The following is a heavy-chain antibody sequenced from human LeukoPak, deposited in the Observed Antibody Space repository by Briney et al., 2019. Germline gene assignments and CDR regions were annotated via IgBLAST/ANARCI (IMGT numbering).Heavy chain of an antibody. Sequence: GGSLRLSCAASGFSFSSYGMHWVRQAPGKGLEWVAIVWYDGNNKYYADSVKGRFIISRDNSKNTLYLQMNSLRAEDTALYYCVRDLRPGYSNSPDYWGQGTLVTVSS. J-gene: IGHJ4*02. CDR1: GFSFSSYG. V-gene: IGHV3-33*01. D-gene: IGHD6-13*01. CDR2: VWYDGNNK. CDR3: VRDLRPGYSNSPDY.